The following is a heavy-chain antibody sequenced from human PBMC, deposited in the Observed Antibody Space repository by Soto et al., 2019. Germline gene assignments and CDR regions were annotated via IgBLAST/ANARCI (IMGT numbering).Heavy chain of an antibody. V-gene: IGHV4-59*08. D-gene: IGHD2-2*02. CDR3: ATLPLRIEFRLLPIPT. Sequence: PSETLSLTCTVSGGSISSYYWSWTRQPPGKGLEWIGYIYYSGSTNYNPSLKSRVTISVDTSRNQFSLKLSSVTAADTAVYYCATLPLRIEFRLLPIPTWGQGILVTVSS. CDR2: IYYSGST. CDR1: GGSISSYY. J-gene: IGHJ4*02.